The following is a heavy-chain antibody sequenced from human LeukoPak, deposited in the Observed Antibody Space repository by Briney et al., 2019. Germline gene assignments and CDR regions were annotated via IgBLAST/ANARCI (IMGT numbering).Heavy chain of an antibody. CDR1: GDSISSGDYY. CDR2: ISSSGST. J-gene: IGHJ4*02. D-gene: IGHD3/OR15-3a*01. Sequence: PSETLSLTCTVSGDSISSGDYYWSWIRQPAGKGLEWIGRISSSGSTNYNPSLKSRVTISVDTSKNQFSLKLTSVTAADTAVYYCARQTGSGLFILPGGQGTLVTVSS. CDR3: ARQTGSGLFILP. V-gene: IGHV4-61*02.